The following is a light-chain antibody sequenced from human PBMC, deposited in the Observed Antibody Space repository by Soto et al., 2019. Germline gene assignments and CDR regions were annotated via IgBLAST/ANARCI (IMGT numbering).Light chain of an antibody. CDR3: QHYNNWPPLT. CDR2: GAS. Sequence: EIVTTQSPATLSVSPGERVTLSCRASQSVNTNLAWYQQKPGQAPRLLIYGASTRAPDIPARFSGSGSGTEFTLTISSLQSADFAVYYCQHYNNWPPLTFGGGTKVDIK. J-gene: IGKJ4*01. CDR1: QSVNTN. V-gene: IGKV3-15*01.